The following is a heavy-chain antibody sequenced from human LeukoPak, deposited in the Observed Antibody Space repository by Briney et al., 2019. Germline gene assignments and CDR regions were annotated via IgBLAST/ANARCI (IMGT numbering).Heavy chain of an antibody. D-gene: IGHD3-3*02. V-gene: IGHV3-7*01. CDR3: ARDGAFRIYDY. Sequence: QPGGSLRLSCAASGFTFSSYWMTWARQAPGKGLEWVASIKQDGNEKYYVDSVKGRFTISRDNARNSLYLQMSSLRADDTAVYYCARDGAFRIYDYWGQGTLVTVSS. CDR2: IKQDGNEK. J-gene: IGHJ4*02. CDR1: GFTFSSYW.